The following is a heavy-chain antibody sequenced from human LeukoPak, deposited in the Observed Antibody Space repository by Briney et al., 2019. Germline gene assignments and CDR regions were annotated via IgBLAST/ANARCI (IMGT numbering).Heavy chain of an antibody. J-gene: IGHJ4*02. CDR3: ARAERALRSGSYYPLYYFDY. V-gene: IGHV1-8*01. D-gene: IGHD3-10*01. CDR2: MNPNSGNT. CDR1: GYTFTSYD. Sequence: ASVNVSCKASGYTFTSYDINWVRQAAGQGLEWMGWMNPNSGNTGYAQKFQGRVTMTRNTSISTAYMELSSLRSEDTAVYYCARAERALRSGSYYPLYYFDYWGQGTLVTVSS.